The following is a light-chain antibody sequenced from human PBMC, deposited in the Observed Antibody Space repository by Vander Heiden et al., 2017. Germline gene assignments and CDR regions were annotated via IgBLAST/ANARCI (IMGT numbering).Light chain of an antibody. CDR3: QQSYSTPWT. CDR2: AAS. J-gene: IGKJ1*01. V-gene: IGKV1-39*01. CDR1: QRISSR. Sequence: DIQMTHSPSSLPASLGNRVTITCRARQRISSRLNWYQQKPGKAPKLLIYAASSLRSGVPSRFSGSGSGKDFTLTISSLEPEDFATYYCQQSYSTPWTFGQGTKVEIK.